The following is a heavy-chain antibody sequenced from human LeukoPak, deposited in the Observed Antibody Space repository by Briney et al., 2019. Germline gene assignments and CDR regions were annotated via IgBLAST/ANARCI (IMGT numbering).Heavy chain of an antibody. CDR3: ARAEVVVIDY. Sequence: GGSLRLSCAASGFTFSSYSMNWVRQAPGKGLEWVSSVSSSSSYIYYADSVKGRFTISRDNAKNSLYLQMNSLRAEDTAVYYCARAEVVVIDYWGQGTLVTVSS. CDR2: VSSSSSYI. CDR1: GFTFSSYS. J-gene: IGHJ4*02. V-gene: IGHV3-21*01. D-gene: IGHD3-22*01.